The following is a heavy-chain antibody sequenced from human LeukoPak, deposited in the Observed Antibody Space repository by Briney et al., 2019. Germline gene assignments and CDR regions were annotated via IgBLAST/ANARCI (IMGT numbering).Heavy chain of an antibody. CDR2: INHSGST. CDR3: ATRGTFGLAY. Sequence: SETLSLTCAVYGGSFSGYYWSWIRQPPGKGLEWIGEINHSGSTNYNPSLKSRVTISVDTSKNQFSLKLSSVTAADTAVYYCATRGTFGLAYWGQGTLVTVSS. J-gene: IGHJ4*02. V-gene: IGHV4-34*01. CDR1: GGSFSGYY. D-gene: IGHD1-26*01.